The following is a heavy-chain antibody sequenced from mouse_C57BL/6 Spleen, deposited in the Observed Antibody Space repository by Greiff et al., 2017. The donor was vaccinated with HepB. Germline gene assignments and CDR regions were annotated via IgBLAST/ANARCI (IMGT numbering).Heavy chain of an antibody. D-gene: IGHD1-1*01. CDR2: IYPGDGDT. CDR3: ARTYYGSSSFDY. CDR1: GYAFSSYW. V-gene: IGHV1-80*01. Sequence: QVHVKQSGAELVKPGASVKISCKASGYAFSSYWMNWVKQRPGKGLEWIGQIYPGDGDTNYNGKFKGKATLTADKSSSTAYMQLSSLTSEDSAVYFCARTYYGSSSFDYWGQGTTLTVSS. J-gene: IGHJ2*01.